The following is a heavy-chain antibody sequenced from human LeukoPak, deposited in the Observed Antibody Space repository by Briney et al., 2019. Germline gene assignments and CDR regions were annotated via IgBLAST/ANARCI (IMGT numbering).Heavy chain of an antibody. CDR2: IKQDGSEK. CDR1: GFTFSTHW. V-gene: IGHV3-7*03. Sequence: GGSLRLSCVASGFTFSTHWMTWVRQAPGKGLEWVANIKQDGSEKYYLDSVKGRFTISRDNAKNSLFLQMNSLRAEDTAMYYCATDSRSCRYWGQGTLVTVSS. CDR3: ATDSRSCRY. J-gene: IGHJ4*02.